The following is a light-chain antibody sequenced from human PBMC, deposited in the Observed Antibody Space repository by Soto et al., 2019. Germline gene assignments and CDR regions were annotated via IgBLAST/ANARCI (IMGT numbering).Light chain of an antibody. J-gene: IGLJ3*02. CDR1: SSDVGTYNL. V-gene: IGLV2-23*01. Sequence: QSALTQPASVSGSPGQSITFSCTGISSDVGTYNLVSWYQQRPGKAPKLMIFESTKRPSGVSNRFSGSKSGNTASLTISGLQTEDDADYYCCSYTGTSSWVFGGGTKLTVL. CDR2: EST. CDR3: CSYTGTSSWV.